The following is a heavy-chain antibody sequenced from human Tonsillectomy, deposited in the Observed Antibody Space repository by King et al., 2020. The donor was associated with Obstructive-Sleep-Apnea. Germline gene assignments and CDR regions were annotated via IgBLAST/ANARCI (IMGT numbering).Heavy chain of an antibody. J-gene: IGHJ4*02. D-gene: IGHD5-24*01. CDR2: IKQAGSEQ. CDR1: GLTFTRHW. CDR3: ATGRFWAVPVDD. V-gene: IGHV3-7*01. Sequence: VQLVESGGGLVHPGGSLRPSCPASGLTFTRHWMSWVRPVPGTGLKWVANIKQAGSEQYYMASVKARFTISRDNAKNSLFLQLNSLRAEDTAVYYCATGRFWAVPVDDWGQGTLVTVAS.